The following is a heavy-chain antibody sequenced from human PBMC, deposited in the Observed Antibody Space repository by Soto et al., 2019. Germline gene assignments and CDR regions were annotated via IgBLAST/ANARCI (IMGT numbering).Heavy chain of an antibody. J-gene: IGHJ6*02. D-gene: IGHD2-8*01. Sequence: KVSCKASGYTFTRYGISWVRQAPGQGLEWMGWVSGYNGDTNYAQKFQGRVSMTIDTSTTTAYMELRSLRSDDTAVYYCAKNGQPPYYYYGLDVWG. CDR2: VSGYNGDT. CDR3: AKNGQPPYYYYGLDV. V-gene: IGHV1-18*01. CDR1: GYTFTRYG.